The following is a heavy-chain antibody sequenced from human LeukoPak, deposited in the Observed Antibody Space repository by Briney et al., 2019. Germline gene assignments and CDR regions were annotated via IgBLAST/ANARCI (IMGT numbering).Heavy chain of an antibody. V-gene: IGHV6-1*01. J-gene: IGHJ4*02. Sequence: SQTLSLTCAISGDSVSTNSAAWNWIRQSPSRGLEWLGRTYYRSKWCNDYAVSVKSRITINPDTPKNQFSLQLNSVTPEDTAVYYCARDKGGSGYDHLDSWGQGTLVTVSS. CDR3: ARDKGGSGYDHLDS. CDR1: GDSVSTNSAA. CDR2: TYYRSKWCN. D-gene: IGHD5-12*01.